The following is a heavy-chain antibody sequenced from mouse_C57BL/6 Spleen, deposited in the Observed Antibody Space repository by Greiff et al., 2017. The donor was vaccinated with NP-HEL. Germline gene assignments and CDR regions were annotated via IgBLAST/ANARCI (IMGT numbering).Heavy chain of an antibody. J-gene: IGHJ2*01. Sequence: VQLQQSGAELARPGASVKLSCKASGYTFTSYGISWVKQRTGQGLEWIGEIYPRSGNTYYNEKFKGKATLTADKSSSTAYMELRSLTSEDSAVYFCAESEDSTTVEDGYWGQGTTLTVSS. CDR2: IYPRSGNT. D-gene: IGHD1-1*01. V-gene: IGHV1-81*01. CDR1: GYTFTSYG. CDR3: AESEDSTTVEDGY.